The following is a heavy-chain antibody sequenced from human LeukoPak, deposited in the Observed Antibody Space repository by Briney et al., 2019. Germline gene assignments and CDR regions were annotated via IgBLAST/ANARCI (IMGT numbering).Heavy chain of an antibody. CDR1: GGSISSYY. J-gene: IGHJ6*03. D-gene: IGHD2-15*01. Sequence: PSETLSLTCTVSGGSISSYYWSWIRQPPGKGLEWIGYIYYSGSTNYNPSLKSRVTISVDTSKNQFSLKLSSVTAADTAVYYCAKIGYCSGGSYLSCYYYYYMDVWGKGTTVTISS. CDR3: AKIGYCSGGSYLSCYYYYYMDV. CDR2: IYYSGST. V-gene: IGHV4-59*08.